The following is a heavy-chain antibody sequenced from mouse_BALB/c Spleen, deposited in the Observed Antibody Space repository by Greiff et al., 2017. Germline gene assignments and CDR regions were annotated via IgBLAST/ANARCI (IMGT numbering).Heavy chain of an antibody. CDR3: ARSGYYYGSSPDY. J-gene: IGHJ2*01. D-gene: IGHD1-1*01. V-gene: IGHV1-55*01. CDR2: IYPGSGST. CDR1: GYNFTSYW. Sequence: QVQLQQPGAELVKPGTSVKLSCKASGYNFTSYWINWVKLRPGQGLEWIGDIYPGSGSTNYNEKFKSKATLTVDTSSSTAYMQLSSLASEDSALYYCARSGYYYGSSPDYWGQGTTRTVSS.